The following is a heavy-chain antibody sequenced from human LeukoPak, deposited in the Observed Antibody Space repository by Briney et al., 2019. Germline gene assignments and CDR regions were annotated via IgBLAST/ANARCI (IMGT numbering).Heavy chain of an antibody. V-gene: IGHV3-21*04. D-gene: IGHD4/OR15-4a*01. CDR2: ISSSSSYI. CDR3: AKDSSGYTIDYYFDY. CDR1: GFTFSSYS. J-gene: IGHJ4*02. Sequence: GGSLRLSCAASGFTFSSYSMNWVRQAPGKGLEWVSSISSSSSYIYYADSVKGRFTISRDNAKNSLYLQMNSLRAGDTALYYCAKDSSGYTIDYYFDYWGQGTLVTVSS.